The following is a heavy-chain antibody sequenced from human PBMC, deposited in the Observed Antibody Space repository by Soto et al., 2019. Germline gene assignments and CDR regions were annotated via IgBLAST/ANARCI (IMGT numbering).Heavy chain of an antibody. Sequence: SETLSLTCTVSGGSISSSSYYWGWIRQPPGKGLEWIGSIYYSGSTYYNPSLKSRVTISVDTSKNQFSLKLSSVTAADTAVYYCASTFPQQLSAFDPWGQGTLVTVSS. CDR2: IYYSGST. J-gene: IGHJ5*02. D-gene: IGHD6-13*01. V-gene: IGHV4-39*01. CDR1: GGSISSSSYY. CDR3: ASTFPQQLSAFDP.